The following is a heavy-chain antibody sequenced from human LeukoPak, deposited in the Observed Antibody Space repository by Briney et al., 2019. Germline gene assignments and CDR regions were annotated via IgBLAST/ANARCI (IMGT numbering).Heavy chain of an antibody. CDR1: GFTFSSYE. Sequence: GGSLRLSCAASGFTFSSYEMNWVRQAPGKGLEWVSYISSSGSTIYYADSVKGRFTISRDNAKNSLYLQMNSLRAEDTAVYYCAREGLSYLDYWGQGTLVTVSS. J-gene: IGHJ4*02. V-gene: IGHV3-48*03. CDR3: AREGLSYLDY. D-gene: IGHD2/OR15-2a*01. CDR2: ISSSGSTI.